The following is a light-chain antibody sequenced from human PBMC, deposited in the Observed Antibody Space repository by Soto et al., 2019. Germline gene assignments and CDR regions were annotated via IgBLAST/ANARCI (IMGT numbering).Light chain of an antibody. J-gene: IGKJ2*01. CDR3: QQANSFPYT. V-gene: IGKV1D-12*01. Sequence: DIQMTQSPSSVSASVGARVTITCRASQGIITYLAWYQQKPGKAPRLLIHPASSLESGVPSRFSGSGSGTDFSLTISSLEPEDVATYFCQQANSFPYTFGQGTKLEI. CDR1: QGIITY. CDR2: PAS.